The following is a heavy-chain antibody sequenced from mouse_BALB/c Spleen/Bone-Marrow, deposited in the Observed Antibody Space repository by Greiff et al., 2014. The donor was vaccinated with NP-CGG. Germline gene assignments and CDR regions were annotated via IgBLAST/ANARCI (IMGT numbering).Heavy chain of an antibody. D-gene: IGHD2-3*01. CDR1: GFNIKDTY. Sequence: SGAEFVKPGASVKLSCTASGFNIKDTYMHWVKRRPEQGLEWIGRIDPANDNTKYDPKFQGKATITADTSSNTAYLQLSSLASEDAAIYYCARGGGYCAWFAYWGQRTLVTGSA. CDR2: IDPANDNT. J-gene: IGHJ3*01. CDR3: ARGGGYCAWFAY. V-gene: IGHV14-3*02.